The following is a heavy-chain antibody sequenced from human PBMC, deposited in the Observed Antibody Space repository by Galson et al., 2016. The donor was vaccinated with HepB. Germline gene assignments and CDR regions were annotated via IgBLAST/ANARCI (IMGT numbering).Heavy chain of an antibody. Sequence: SLRLSCAASGFTFDGYAMHCVRPAPGKGVVRISGINFTSVIIGYSDSVKGRFTISIDNAKNSLYLQMNALRAEHTALYYCVKDTDGVVVAATGGLGPWGQGTLVTVSS. CDR3: VKDTDGVVVAATGGLGP. V-gene: IGHV3-9*01. CDR2: INFTSVII. J-gene: IGHJ5*02. D-gene: IGHD2-15*01. CDR1: GFTFDGYA.